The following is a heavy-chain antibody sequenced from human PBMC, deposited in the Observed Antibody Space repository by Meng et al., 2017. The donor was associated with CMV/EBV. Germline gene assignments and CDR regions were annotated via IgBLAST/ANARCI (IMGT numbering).Heavy chain of an antibody. V-gene: IGHV4-38-2*02. Sequence: GSLRLSCTVSGYSISSGYYWGWIRQPPGKGLEWIGSIYHSGGTYYNPSLKSRVTISVDTSKNQFSLKLSSVTAADTAVYYCARDGINIVVVPAAMISYYFDYWGQGTLVTVSS. D-gene: IGHD2-2*01. CDR2: IYHSGGT. J-gene: IGHJ4*02. CDR3: ARDGINIVVVPAAMISYYFDY. CDR1: GYSISSGYY.